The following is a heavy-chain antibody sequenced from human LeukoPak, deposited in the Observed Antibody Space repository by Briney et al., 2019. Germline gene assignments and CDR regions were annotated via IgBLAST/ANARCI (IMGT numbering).Heavy chain of an antibody. Sequence: HGGSLRLSCAASGFTFSSYAMSWVRQAPGKGLEWVSAISGGGGSTYYADSVKGRFTISRDNADNSLYLEMNSLRVEDTAVYYCGALMTTVSDFDYWGQGTLVTVSS. CDR1: GFTFSSYA. J-gene: IGHJ4*02. CDR3: GALMTTVSDFDY. CDR2: ISGGGGST. V-gene: IGHV3-23*01. D-gene: IGHD4-17*01.